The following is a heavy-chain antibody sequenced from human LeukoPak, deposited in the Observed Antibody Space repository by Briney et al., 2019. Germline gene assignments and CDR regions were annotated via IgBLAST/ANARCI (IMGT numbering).Heavy chain of an antibody. CDR1: GFTFTNYG. J-gene: IGHJ4*02. V-gene: IGHV3-30*02. D-gene: IGHD3-22*01. CDR3: ANPDSSGYYYDYFDY. CDR2: IRYDGSNK. Sequence: PGGSLRLSCAASGFTFTNYGMHWVRQAPGKGLEWVAFIRYDGSNKNYADSMKGRFTISRDNSKNTLYLQMNSLRAEDTAVYYCANPDSSGYYYDYFDYWGQGTLVTVSP.